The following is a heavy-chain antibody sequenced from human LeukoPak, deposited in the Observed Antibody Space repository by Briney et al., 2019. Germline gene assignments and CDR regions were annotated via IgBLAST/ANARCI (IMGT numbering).Heavy chain of an antibody. CDR2: IYYSGST. J-gene: IGHJ6*04. CDR1: GGSISSYY. CDR3: ARGYEVVRGVIDYYYYGMDV. Sequence: PSETLSLTCTVSGGSISSYYWSWIRQPPGKGLEWIGYIYYSGSTYYNPSLKSRVTISVDTSKNQFSLKLSSVTAADTAVYYCARGYEVVRGVIDYYYYGMDVWGKGTTVTVSS. V-gene: IGHV4-59*08. D-gene: IGHD3-10*01.